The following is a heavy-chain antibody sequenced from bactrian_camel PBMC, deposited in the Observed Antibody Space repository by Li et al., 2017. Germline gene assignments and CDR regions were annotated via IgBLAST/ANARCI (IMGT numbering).Heavy chain of an antibody. Sequence: QLVESGGGSVQGGGSLRLSCSVSGLTYITNCVGWFRQAPGKERESVARIHNDGGITWYADSAKGRFTISRDNAKNTLYLQMTSLKTEDTGVYYCATDADALGTGFEYNYWGQGTQVTVS. CDR3: ATDADALGTGFEYNY. V-gene: IGHV3-2*01. J-gene: IGHJ4*01. CDR2: IHNDGGIT. D-gene: IGHD5*01. CDR1: GLTYITNC.